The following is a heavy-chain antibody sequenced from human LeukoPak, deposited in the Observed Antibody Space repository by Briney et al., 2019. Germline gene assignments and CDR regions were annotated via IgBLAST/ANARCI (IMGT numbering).Heavy chain of an antibody. CDR2: ISYDGSNK. CDR3: ARDLVFGGGSYYGGVLDY. CDR1: GFTFSSYA. V-gene: IGHV3-30*04. J-gene: IGHJ4*02. Sequence: GGSLRLSCAASGFTFSSYAMHWVRQAPGKGLEWVAVISYDGSNKYYADSVKGRITISRDNSKNTLYLQMNSLRAEDTAVYYCARDLVFGGGSYYGGVLDYWGQGTLVTVSS. D-gene: IGHD1-26*01.